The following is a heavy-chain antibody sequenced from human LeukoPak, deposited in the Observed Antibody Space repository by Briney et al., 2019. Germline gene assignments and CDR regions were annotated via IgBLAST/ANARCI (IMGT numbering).Heavy chain of an antibody. CDR2: IYYSGST. D-gene: IGHD4-17*01. CDR3: ARLLTTFAYYYYYGMDV. V-gene: IGHV4-59*08. J-gene: IGHJ6*02. Sequence: SETLSLTCTVSGGSISSYYWSWIRQPPGKGLEWIGYIYYSGSTNYNPSLKSRVTISVDTSKNQFSLKLSSVTAADTAVYYCARLLTTFAYYYYYGMDVWGQGTTVTVSS. CDR1: GGSISSYY.